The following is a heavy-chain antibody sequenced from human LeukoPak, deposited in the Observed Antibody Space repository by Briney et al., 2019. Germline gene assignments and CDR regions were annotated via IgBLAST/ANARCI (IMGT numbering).Heavy chain of an antibody. J-gene: IGHJ4*02. V-gene: IGHV4-39*07. D-gene: IGHD2-15*01. CDR1: GGSISSSSYY. CDR2: IYYSGST. Sequence: SETLSLTCTVSGGSISSSSYYWGWIRQPPGKELEWIGSIYYSGSTYYNPSLKSRVTISVDTSKNQFSLKLSSVTAADTAVYYCARDGKYCSGGSCYDHDIDYWGQGTLVTVSS. CDR3: ARDGKYCSGGSCYDHDIDY.